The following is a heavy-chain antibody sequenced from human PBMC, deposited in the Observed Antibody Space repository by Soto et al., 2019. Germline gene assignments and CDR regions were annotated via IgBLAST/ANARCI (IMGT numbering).Heavy chain of an antibody. CDR1: VFTFIDYY. CDR2: ISSSVITI. V-gene: IGHV3-11*01. D-gene: IGHD3-22*01. Sequence: PGWSLRLSCAASVFTFIDYYMSWIRQAPVKGLEWVSYISSSVITIYYADSVKGRFTISRDNAKNSLYLQMNSLRDEDTAVYYCARGGITMTSGMDVWGQGTTVTVSS. CDR3: ARGGITMTSGMDV. J-gene: IGHJ6*02.